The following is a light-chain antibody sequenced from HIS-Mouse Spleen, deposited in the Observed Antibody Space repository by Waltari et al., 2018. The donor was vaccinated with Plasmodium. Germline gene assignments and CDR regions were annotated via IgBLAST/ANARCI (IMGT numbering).Light chain of an antibody. CDR2: EVS. J-gene: IGLJ1*01. Sequence: QSALTQPPSPSGSPGQSVTLSCPVTSSDLGGYNYVSWYQHHPGKAPKLMIYEVSKRPSGVPDRFSGSKSGNTASLTVSGLQAEDEADYYCSSYAGSNNFCVFGTGTKVTVL. CDR3: SSYAGSNNFCV. V-gene: IGLV2-8*01. CDR1: SSDLGGYNY.